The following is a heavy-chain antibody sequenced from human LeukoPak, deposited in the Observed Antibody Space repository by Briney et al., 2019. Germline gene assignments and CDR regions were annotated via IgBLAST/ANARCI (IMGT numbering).Heavy chain of an antibody. V-gene: IGHV4-34*01. CDR1: GGSFSGYY. CDR2: INHSGST. Sequence: SETLSLTCAVYGGSFSGYYWSWIRQPPGKGLEWIGEINHSGSTNYNPSLKSRVTMSVDTSKNQFSLKLSSVTAADTAVYYCLSRNDYGDYGRGEDYWGQGTLVTVSS. D-gene: IGHD4-17*01. CDR3: LSRNDYGDYGRGEDY. J-gene: IGHJ4*02.